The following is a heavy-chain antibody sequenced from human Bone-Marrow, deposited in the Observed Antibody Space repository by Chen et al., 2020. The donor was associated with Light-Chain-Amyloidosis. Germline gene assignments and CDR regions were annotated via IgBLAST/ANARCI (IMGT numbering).Heavy chain of an antibody. D-gene: IGHD6-13*01. Sequence: QVQLQESGPGLVKPSETLSLTCTVSGGSVSSGSYYWSWIRQPPGKGLEWIGYIYYSGSTNYNPSLKSRVTISVDTSKNQFSLKLSSVTAADTAVYYCARKAGAPGIAAATEDLFDYWGQGTLVTVSS. J-gene: IGHJ4*02. V-gene: IGHV4-61*01. CDR3: ARKAGAPGIAAATEDLFDY. CDR2: IYYSGST. CDR1: GGSVSSGSYY.